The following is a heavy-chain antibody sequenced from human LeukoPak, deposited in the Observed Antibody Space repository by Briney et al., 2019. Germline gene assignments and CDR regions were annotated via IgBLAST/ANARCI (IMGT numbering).Heavy chain of an antibody. D-gene: IGHD3-10*01. CDR3: ARDRGIGGGNFDY. V-gene: IGHV1-18*01. J-gene: IGHJ4*02. Sequence: GASVKVSCKASGYTFTSYGISWVRQAPGQGLEWMGWISAYNGNTNYAQKLQGRVTITTETSTRTAYMERRSLRADDTAVYYCARDRGIGGGNFDYWGQGTLVTVSS. CDR1: GYTFTSYG. CDR2: ISAYNGNT.